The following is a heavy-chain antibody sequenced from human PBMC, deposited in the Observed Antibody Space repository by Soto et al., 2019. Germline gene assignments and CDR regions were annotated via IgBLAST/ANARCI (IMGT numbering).Heavy chain of an antibody. V-gene: IGHV3-73*01. CDR1: GFTFSGSS. J-gene: IGHJ5*02. D-gene: IGHD2-8*02. CDR3: TRVCTGGTCYFDP. CDR2: VGTKANTYAT. Sequence: PGGSLRLSCAASGFTFSGSSIHWVRQASGKGLEWVGRVGTKANTYATEYSASVKGRFTISRDDSKSAAYLQMNSLKTEDTAIYFCTRVCTGGTCYFDPWGQGTLVTVSS.